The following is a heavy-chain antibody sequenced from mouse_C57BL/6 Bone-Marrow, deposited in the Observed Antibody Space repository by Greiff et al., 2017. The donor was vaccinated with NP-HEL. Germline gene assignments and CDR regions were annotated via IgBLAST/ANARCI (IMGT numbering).Heavy chain of an antibody. V-gene: IGHV1-81*01. CDR1: GYTFTSYG. CDR2: IYPRSGNT. Sequence: LQESGAELARPGASVKLSCKASGYTFTSYGISWVKQRTGQGLEWIGEIYPRSGNTYYNEKFKGKATLTADKSSSTAYMELRSLTSEDSAVYFCAREGRYGTYFFYAMDYWGQGTSVTVSS. D-gene: IGHD2-1*01. J-gene: IGHJ4*01. CDR3: AREGRYGTYFFYAMDY.